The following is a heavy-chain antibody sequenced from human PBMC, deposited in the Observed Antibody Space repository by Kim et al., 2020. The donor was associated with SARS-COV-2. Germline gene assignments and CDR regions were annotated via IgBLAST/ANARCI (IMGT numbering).Heavy chain of an antibody. V-gene: IGHV4-39*07. CDR3: ARDIAAAGTGYFDY. D-gene: IGHD6-13*01. J-gene: IGHJ4*02. Sequence: NPSLKSRVTISVDTSKNQFSLKLSSVTAADTAVYYCARDIAAAGTGYFDYWGQGTLVTVSS.